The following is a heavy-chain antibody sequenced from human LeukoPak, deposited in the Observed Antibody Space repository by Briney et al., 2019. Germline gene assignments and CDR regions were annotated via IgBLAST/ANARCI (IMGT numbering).Heavy chain of an antibody. Sequence: PSETLSLTCNVSGGSIRSSSYYWGWIRQSPGEGLEWIGSMYYSGTTYYNPSLKSRVTISEDTSNNQFSLRLSSVTAADTAVYYCARPLYSSGWYSWGQGTLVTVSS. V-gene: IGHV4-39*01. CDR1: GGSIRSSSYY. CDR3: ARPLYSSGWYS. CDR2: MYYSGTT. D-gene: IGHD6-19*01. J-gene: IGHJ4*02.